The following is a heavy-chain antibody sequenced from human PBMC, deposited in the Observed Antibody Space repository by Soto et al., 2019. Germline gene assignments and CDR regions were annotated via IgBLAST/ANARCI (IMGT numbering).Heavy chain of an antibody. J-gene: IGHJ6*02. CDR3: ARVYTTGTTYYYYGMDV. CDR1: GGSISSYY. V-gene: IGHV4-59*01. CDR2: IYYSGST. Sequence: SETLSLTCTVPGGSISSYYWSWIRQPPGKGLEWIGYIYYSGSTNYNPSLKSRVTISVDTSKNQFSLKLSSVTAADTAVYYCARVYTTGTTYYYYGMDVWGQGTTVTVSS. D-gene: IGHD1-7*01.